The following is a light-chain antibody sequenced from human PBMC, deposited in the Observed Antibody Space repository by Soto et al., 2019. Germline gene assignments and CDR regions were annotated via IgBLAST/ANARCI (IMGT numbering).Light chain of an antibody. J-gene: IGKJ5*01. Sequence: EIVLTQSPGTLSLSPGERATLSWSASQSLSSGYLAWYQQKPGQAPRILIYAASSRATGIPDRFSDSGSATDFTLTITRLEPEDFALYYCQHYGIAPINFGQGTRLEIK. CDR1: QSLSSGY. CDR2: AAS. CDR3: QHYGIAPIN. V-gene: IGKV3-20*01.